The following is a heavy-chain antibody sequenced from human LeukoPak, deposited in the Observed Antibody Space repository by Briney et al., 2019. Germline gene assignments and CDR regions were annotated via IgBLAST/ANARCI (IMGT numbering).Heavy chain of an antibody. CDR3: ARDGGNSKWLYYMDV. Sequence: SETLSLTCTVSGGSISSYYWSWIRQPAGKGLEWIGRIYTSGSTNYNPSLKSRVTMSVDTSKNQFSLKLSSVTAADTAVYYCARDGGNSKWLYYMDVWGKGTTVTISS. V-gene: IGHV4-4*07. D-gene: IGHD4-23*01. CDR1: GGSISSYY. CDR2: IYTSGST. J-gene: IGHJ6*03.